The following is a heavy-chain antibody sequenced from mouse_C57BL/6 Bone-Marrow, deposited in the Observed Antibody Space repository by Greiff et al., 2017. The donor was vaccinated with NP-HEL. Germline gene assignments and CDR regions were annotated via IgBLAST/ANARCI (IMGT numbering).Heavy chain of an antibody. J-gene: IGHJ2*01. V-gene: IGHV1-81*01. CDR3: ARANWDAYFDY. D-gene: IGHD4-1*01. CDR1: GYTFTSYG. CDR2: IYPRSGNT. Sequence: LQESGAELARPGASVKLSCKASGYTFTSYGISWVKQRTGQGLEWIGEIYPRSGNTYYNEKFKSKATLTADKSSSTAYMELRSLTSEDSAVYFCARANWDAYFDYWGQGTTLTVSS.